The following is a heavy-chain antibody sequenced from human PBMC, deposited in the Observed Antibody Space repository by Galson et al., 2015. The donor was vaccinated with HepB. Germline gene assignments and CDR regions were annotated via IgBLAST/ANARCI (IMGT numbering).Heavy chain of an antibody. Sequence: SLRVSCAAYGFTFSEYYMGWMLQAPGKGLEWVSYISYTTNTVHYAHSVKGRFTSSRDNAKNSLFLQMNSLRPDDTAIYYCARVGPPRSGRRANWFDPWGQGTLVTVSS. D-gene: IGHD6-19*01. V-gene: IGHV3-11*01. CDR1: GFTFSEYY. J-gene: IGHJ5*02. CDR2: ISYTTNTV. CDR3: ARVGPPRSGRRANWFDP.